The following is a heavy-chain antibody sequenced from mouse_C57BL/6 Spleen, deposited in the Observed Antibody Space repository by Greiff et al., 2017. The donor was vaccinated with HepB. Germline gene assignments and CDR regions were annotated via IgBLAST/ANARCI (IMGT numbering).Heavy chain of an antibody. V-gene: IGHV2-5*01. Sequence: VKLMESGPGLVQPSQSLSITCTVSGFSLTSYGVHWVRQSPGKGLEWLGVIWRGGSTDYNAAFMSRLSITKDNSKSQVFFKMNSLQADDTAIYYCAKNSYGSSYWYFDVWGTGTTVTVSS. CDR1: GFSLTSYG. D-gene: IGHD1-1*01. J-gene: IGHJ1*03. CDR3: AKNSYGSSYWYFDV. CDR2: IWRGGST.